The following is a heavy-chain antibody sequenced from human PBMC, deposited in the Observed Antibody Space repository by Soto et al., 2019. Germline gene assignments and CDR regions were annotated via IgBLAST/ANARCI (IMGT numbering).Heavy chain of an antibody. J-gene: IGHJ4*02. CDR1: GGSVSSGSYY. CDR3: ARDAAEQWPDY. D-gene: IGHD6-19*01. CDR2: IYYSGST. Sequence: QVQLQESGPGLVKPSETLSLTCTVSGGSVSSGSYYWSWIRQPPGKGLEWIGYIYYSGSTNYNPSLKCRVTISVDTSKNQFSLRLSSVTAADTAVYYCARDAAEQWPDYWGQGTLVTVSS. V-gene: IGHV4-61*01.